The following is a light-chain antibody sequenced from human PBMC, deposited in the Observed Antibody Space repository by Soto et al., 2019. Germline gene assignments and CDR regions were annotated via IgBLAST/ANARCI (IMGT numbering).Light chain of an antibody. CDR1: QSVSSN. V-gene: IGKV3-15*01. Sequence: EIVMTQSPATLSVSPGERATLSCRASQSVSSNLAWYQQKPGQAPRLLIYGASTRATGIPARFSGSGSGKEFTLTISSLQSEEFAVYYCQQYNNWPPTFGGGTKVEIK. J-gene: IGKJ4*01. CDR2: GAS. CDR3: QQYNNWPPT.